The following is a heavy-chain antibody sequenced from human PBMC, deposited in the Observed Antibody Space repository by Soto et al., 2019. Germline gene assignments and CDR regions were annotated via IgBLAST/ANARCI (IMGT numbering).Heavy chain of an antibody. CDR2: INPNSGGT. J-gene: IGHJ4*02. CDR1: GYTFTGYY. Sequence: QVQLVQSGAEVKKPGASVKVSCKASGYTFTGYYMHWVRQAPGQGLEWMGWINPNSGGTNYAQKFQGRVTMTRDTSISTAYMELSRLRSDDTAVYYCARRHCGGDCYSARDFDYWGQGTLVTVSS. D-gene: IGHD2-21*02. CDR3: ARRHCGGDCYSARDFDY. V-gene: IGHV1-2*02.